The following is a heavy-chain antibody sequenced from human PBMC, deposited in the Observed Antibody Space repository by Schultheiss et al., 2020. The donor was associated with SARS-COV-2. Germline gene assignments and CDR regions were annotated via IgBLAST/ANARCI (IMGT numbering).Heavy chain of an antibody. V-gene: IGHV1-18*01. Sequence: ASVKVSCKASGYTFTSYGISWVRQAPGQGLEWMGWISAYNGNTNYAQKLQGRVTMTTDTSTSTAYMELRSLRSDDTAVYYCARDLGAKVWFGESYYFDYWGQGTLVTVSS. D-gene: IGHD3-10*01. J-gene: IGHJ4*02. CDR1: GYTFTSYG. CDR2: ISAYNGNT. CDR3: ARDLGAKVWFGESYYFDY.